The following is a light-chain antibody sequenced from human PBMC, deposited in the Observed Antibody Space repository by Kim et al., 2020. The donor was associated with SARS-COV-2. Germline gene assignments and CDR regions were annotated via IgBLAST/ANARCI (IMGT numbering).Light chain of an antibody. CDR3: LQYHSYPLT. V-gene: IGKV1-5*03. CDR2: ETS. Sequence: DIQMTQSPSTLSASVGDRVTITCRASQNINNWLAWYQQKPGKAPNLLIYETSSLESGVPSKFSGSGSGTEFTLTISSLQPDDFATYFCLQYHSYPLTFGRGTKVDIK. J-gene: IGKJ4*01. CDR1: QNINNW.